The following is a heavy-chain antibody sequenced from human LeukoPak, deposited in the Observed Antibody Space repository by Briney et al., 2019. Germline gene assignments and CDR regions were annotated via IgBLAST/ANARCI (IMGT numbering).Heavy chain of an antibody. Sequence: GGSLRLSCAASGFTVSSNYMSWVRQAPGKGLEWVSVIYSGGSTYYADSVKGRFTISRDNFKNTLYLQMNSLRAEDTAVYYCARDSSSWPRHDIWGQGTMVTVSS. CDR1: GFTVSSNY. CDR3: ARDSSSWPRHDI. V-gene: IGHV3-66*01. D-gene: IGHD6-13*01. J-gene: IGHJ3*02. CDR2: IYSGGST.